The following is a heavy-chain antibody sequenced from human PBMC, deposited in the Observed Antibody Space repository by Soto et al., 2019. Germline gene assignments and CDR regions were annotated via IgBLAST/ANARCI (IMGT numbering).Heavy chain of an antibody. J-gene: IGHJ6*02. CDR1: VGSFSGYY. CDR2: INHSGST. CDR3: ARWAYYGMDV. Sequence: PSETLSFTCAVYVGSFSGYYWSLIRQPPGKGLEWIGEINHSGSTNYNPSLKSRVTISVDTSNNQFSLKLSSVTAAATAGYYCARWAYYGMDVWGQGTMVTASS. V-gene: IGHV4-34*01.